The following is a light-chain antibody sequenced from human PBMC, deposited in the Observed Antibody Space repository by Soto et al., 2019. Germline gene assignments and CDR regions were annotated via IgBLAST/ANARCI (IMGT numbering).Light chain of an antibody. V-gene: IGLV1-47*01. J-gene: IGLJ2*01. CDR2: RNN. Sequence: QSVLTQPPSASGTPGQRVTISCSGSSSNIGSNYGYWYQQLPGTAPKLLIYRNNQRPSGVPDRFSGSKSGTSASLAISGLRSEDEAEYYCAAWDDSLSDVVFGGGTKLTVL. CDR1: SSNIGSNY. CDR3: AAWDDSLSDVV.